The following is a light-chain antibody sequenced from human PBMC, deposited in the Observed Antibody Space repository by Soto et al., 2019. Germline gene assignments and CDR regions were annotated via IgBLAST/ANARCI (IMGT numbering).Light chain of an antibody. J-gene: IGKJ1*01. CDR1: QSVTSNY. Sequence: EVVLPQYTGTLSLSPGERATLSCWASQSVTSNYLAWYQQKPGQAPRLLIYGASTRATGIPDRFSGSGSGTDFTLTISRLEPEDFAVYYCQQYGSSPRTFGQGTKVDIK. V-gene: IGKV3-20*01. CDR3: QQYGSSPRT. CDR2: GAS.